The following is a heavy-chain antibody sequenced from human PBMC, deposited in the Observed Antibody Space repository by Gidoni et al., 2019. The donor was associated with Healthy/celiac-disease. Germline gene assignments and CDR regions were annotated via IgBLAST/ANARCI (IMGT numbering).Heavy chain of an antibody. CDR2: IYYSGRT. CDR1: GGSISSYY. D-gene: IGHD3-10*01. Sequence: QVQLQESGPGLVKPSETLSLTCTVSGGSISSYYWSWIRQPPGKGLEWMGYIYYSGRTNYNPSLKSRVTISVDTSKNQFSLKLSSVTAADTAVYYCARGRAGFDYWGQGTLVTVSS. V-gene: IGHV4-59*01. J-gene: IGHJ4*02. CDR3: ARGRAGFDY.